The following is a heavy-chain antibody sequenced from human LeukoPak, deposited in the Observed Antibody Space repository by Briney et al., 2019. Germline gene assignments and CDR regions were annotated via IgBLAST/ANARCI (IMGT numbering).Heavy chain of an antibody. CDR3: ARGVPGDY. CDR1: GFTFSAFE. J-gene: IGHJ4*02. CDR2: ISSSGSTT. V-gene: IGHV3-48*03. D-gene: IGHD1-1*01. Sequence: GGSLRLSCAASGFTFSAFEMNWVRQAPGKGLEWISYISSSGSTTYYADPVKGRFTISRVNAKNSLYLRVNSLRDEDTAVYYCARGVPGDYWGQGALVTVSS.